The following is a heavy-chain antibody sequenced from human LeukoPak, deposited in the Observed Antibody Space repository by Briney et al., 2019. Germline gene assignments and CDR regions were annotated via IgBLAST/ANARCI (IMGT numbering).Heavy chain of an antibody. J-gene: IGHJ4*02. Sequence: PGGSLRLSCVASGFTFDDYGMSWVRQAPGKGLEWVFALNWNGVGTAYAGSVKGRFTISRDNAKNSLYLQMNSLRAEDTAVYYCARGGMATVTTPFDYWGQGTLVTVSS. V-gene: IGHV3-20*04. CDR1: GFTFDDYG. CDR3: ARGGMATVTTPFDY. CDR2: LNWNGVGT. D-gene: IGHD4-17*01.